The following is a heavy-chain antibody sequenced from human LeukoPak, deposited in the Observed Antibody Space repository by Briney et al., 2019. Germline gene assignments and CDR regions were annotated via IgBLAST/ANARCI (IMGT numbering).Heavy chain of an antibody. D-gene: IGHD2/OR15-2a*01. Sequence: GGALRLSCAASGFTIGPYAMYWVRQGPGRGLEWVSVIKADGSGTFYADSVRGRFSTSRDNSKNSLYLQMNSLTSEDTALYYCATWAFYHNLDVWGQGTTVIVSS. CDR1: GFTIGPYA. CDR2: IKADGSGT. CDR3: ATWAFYHNLDV. J-gene: IGHJ6*02. V-gene: IGHV3-43*02.